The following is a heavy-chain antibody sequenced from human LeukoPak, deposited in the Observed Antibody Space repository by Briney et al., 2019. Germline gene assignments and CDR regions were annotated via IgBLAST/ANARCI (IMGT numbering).Heavy chain of an antibody. D-gene: IGHD3-16*01. J-gene: IGHJ3*02. Sequence: SETLSLTCTVSGDSISSTYYYWGWIRQPPGKGLEWIGSINYSGSTYYNPSLKSRVTVSGDTSKNQISLKLNSVTAADTAVYYCARGGATSAIRAFDIWGQGTMVTVSS. CDR3: ARGGATSAIRAFDI. CDR2: INYSGST. CDR1: GDSISSTYYY. V-gene: IGHV4-39*07.